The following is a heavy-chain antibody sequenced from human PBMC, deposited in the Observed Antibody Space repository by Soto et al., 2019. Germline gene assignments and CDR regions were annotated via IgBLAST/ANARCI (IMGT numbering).Heavy chain of an antibody. V-gene: IGHV3-74*01. CDR1: GFTFSSYW. Sequence: EVQLLESGGGLVQPGGSLRLSCAASGFTFSSYWMHWVRHAPGKGPVWVSRINFDGSSARYAASVKGRFTISRDNAKNTLYLQMNSPRAEDTSVDYCAMGYSSSWPNGLDIWGQVTMVSVSS. D-gene: IGHD6-13*01. CDR2: INFDGSSA. J-gene: IGHJ3*02. CDR3: AMGYSSSWPNGLDI.